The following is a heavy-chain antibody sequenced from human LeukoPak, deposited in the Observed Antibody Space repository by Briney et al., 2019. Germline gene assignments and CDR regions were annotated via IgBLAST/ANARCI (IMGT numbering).Heavy chain of an antibody. CDR2: ISYDGSNK. Sequence: GGSLRLSCAASGFTFSSYAMHWVRQALGKGLEWVAVISYDGSNKYYADSVKGRFTISRDNSKNTLYLQMNSLRAEDTAVYYCARDGMVRGVGFDYWGQGTLVTVSS. V-gene: IGHV3-30-3*01. J-gene: IGHJ4*02. CDR1: GFTFSSYA. CDR3: ARDGMVRGVGFDY. D-gene: IGHD3-10*01.